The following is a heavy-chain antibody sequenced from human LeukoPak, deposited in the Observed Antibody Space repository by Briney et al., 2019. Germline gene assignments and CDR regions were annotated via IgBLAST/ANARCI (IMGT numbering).Heavy chain of an antibody. V-gene: IGHV3-72*01. CDR3: ARSMYGEGRRIIDFDY. CDR1: GFTFSDHY. D-gene: IGHD4/OR15-4a*01. CDR2: TRNKVNSYTT. J-gene: IGHJ4*02. Sequence: PGGSLRLSCAASGFTFSDHYIDWVRQAPGKGLEWVARTRNKVNSYTTAYAASVTGRFTVTRDDSSNSVYLQMNSLKIEDTAVYYCARSMYGEGRRIIDFDYWGQGSLLTVSS.